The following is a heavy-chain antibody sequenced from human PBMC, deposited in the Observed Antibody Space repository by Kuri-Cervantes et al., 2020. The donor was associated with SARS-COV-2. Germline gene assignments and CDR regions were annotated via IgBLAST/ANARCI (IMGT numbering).Heavy chain of an antibody. V-gene: IGHV4-30-4*02. Sequence: SETLSLTCTVSGGSISSGDYYWSWIRQPPGKGLEWIGYIYYSGSTYYNPSLRSRVTISVDTSKNQFSLKLSSVTAADTAVYYCARLNSGAFDIWGQGTMVTVSS. D-gene: IGHD3-16*01. J-gene: IGHJ3*02. CDR1: GGSISSGDYY. CDR3: ARLNSGAFDI. CDR2: IYYSGST.